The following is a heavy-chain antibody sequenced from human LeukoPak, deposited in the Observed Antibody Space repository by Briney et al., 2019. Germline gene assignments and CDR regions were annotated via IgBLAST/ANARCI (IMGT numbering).Heavy chain of an antibody. Sequence: GGSLRLSCAASGFTFSSYAMSWVRQAPGKGLVWVSRMNSDGSDTSYADSVKGRFTISRDNAKNTLYLQMNSLRAEDTAVYYCARNIWRFDPWGQGTLVTVSS. J-gene: IGHJ5*02. CDR1: GFTFSSYA. CDR2: MNSDGSDT. CDR3: ARNIWRFDP. D-gene: IGHD1/OR15-1a*01. V-gene: IGHV3-74*01.